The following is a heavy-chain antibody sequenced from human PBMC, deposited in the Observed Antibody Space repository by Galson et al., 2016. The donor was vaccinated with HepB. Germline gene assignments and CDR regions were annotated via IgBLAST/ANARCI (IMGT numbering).Heavy chain of an antibody. CDR3: ARVPGGWFGDFLGY. CDR1: GFSLGNFA. J-gene: IGHJ4*02. V-gene: IGHV3-49*03. CDR2: IRSTPNGGTT. D-gene: IGHD3-10*01. Sequence: SLRLSCAASGFSLGNFAMCWLRQAPGKGLEWVGFIRSTPNGGTTEYAASAQGRFFTSRDDSKSVAYLQMSNLKTEDTAVYFCARVPGGWFGDFLGYWGQGALVTVSS.